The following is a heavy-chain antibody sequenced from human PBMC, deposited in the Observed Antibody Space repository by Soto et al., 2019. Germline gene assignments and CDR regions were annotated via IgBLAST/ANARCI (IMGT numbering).Heavy chain of an antibody. J-gene: IGHJ4*02. D-gene: IGHD2-15*01. Sequence: QVQLVQYGAEVKKPGASVKVSCKASGYTFPSYGISWVRQAPGQGLEWMGWISGYNGNTNYAQMLQGRVTMTTDTSTSTAYMELRSLRSHDTAVYYCARDDCSGGSCYRPLDYWGQGTLVTVSS. CDR2: ISGYNGNT. CDR1: GYTFPSYG. CDR3: ARDDCSGGSCYRPLDY. V-gene: IGHV1-18*01.